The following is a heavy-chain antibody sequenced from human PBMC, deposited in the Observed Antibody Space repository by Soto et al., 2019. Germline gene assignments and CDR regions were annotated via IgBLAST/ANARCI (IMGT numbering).Heavy chain of an antibody. D-gene: IGHD2-15*01. CDR1: GYPFTSFF. CDR3: VRAPYSLDI. J-gene: IGHJ4*02. CDR2: INPRGGSA. Sequence: QLVQSGAEVRSPGASVKISCTASGYPFTSFFIHWVRQAPGQGLEWVGVINPRGGSANYAQKFRGRLTLTRDTSSTTVYLDLSSLKSEDTALYFCVRAPYSLDIWGQGTLVTVSS. V-gene: IGHV1-46*01.